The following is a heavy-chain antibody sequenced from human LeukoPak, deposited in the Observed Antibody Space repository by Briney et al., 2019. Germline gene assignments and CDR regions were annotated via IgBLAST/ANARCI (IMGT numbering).Heavy chain of an antibody. CDR2: ISAYNGNT. Sequence: ASVKVSCKASGGTFSSYAISWVRQAPGQGLEWMGWISAYNGNTNYAQKLQGRVTMTTDTSTSTAYMELRSLRSDDTAVYYCARAIAAAGTPYGDYWGQGTLVTVSS. D-gene: IGHD6-13*01. V-gene: IGHV1-18*01. CDR1: GGTFSSYA. J-gene: IGHJ4*02. CDR3: ARAIAAAGTPYGDY.